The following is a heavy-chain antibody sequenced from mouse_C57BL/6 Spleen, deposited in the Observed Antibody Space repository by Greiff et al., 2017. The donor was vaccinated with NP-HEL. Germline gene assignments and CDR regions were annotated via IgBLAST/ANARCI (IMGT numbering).Heavy chain of an antibody. CDR3: ARDWLDYFDY. Sequence: VQLQQSGPELVKPGASVKISCKASGYAFSSSWMNWVKQRPGKGLEWIGRIYPGDGDTNYNGKFKGKATLTADKSSSTAYMQLSSLTSEDSAVYFCARDWLDYFDYWGQGTTLTVSS. J-gene: IGHJ2*01. D-gene: IGHD2-2*01. CDR2: IYPGDGDT. CDR1: GYAFSSSW. V-gene: IGHV1-82*01.